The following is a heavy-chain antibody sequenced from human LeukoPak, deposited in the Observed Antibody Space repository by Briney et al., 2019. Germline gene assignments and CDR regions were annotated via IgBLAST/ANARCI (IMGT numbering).Heavy chain of an antibody. V-gene: IGHV3-7*01. Sequence: PGGSLRLSCAASGFTFSRYWMSWVRQAPGKGLEWVANIKQDGSEKYYVDSVKGRFTISRDNAKNSLYLQMNSLRAEDTAVYYCARERDSSSSHYYYYMDVWGKGTTVTVSS. J-gene: IGHJ6*03. CDR2: IKQDGSEK. CDR3: ARERDSSSSHYYYYMDV. CDR1: GFTFSRYW. D-gene: IGHD6-6*01.